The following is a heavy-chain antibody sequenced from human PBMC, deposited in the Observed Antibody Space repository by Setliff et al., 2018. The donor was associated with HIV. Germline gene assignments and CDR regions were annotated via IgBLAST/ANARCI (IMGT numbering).Heavy chain of an antibody. V-gene: IGHV4-61*02. CDR2: LYVSGDT. D-gene: IGHD3-10*01. J-gene: IGHJ4*02. CDR3: ARDRYAGEIDY. Sequence: PSETLSLTCTVSGGSISSGSYYWSWVRQPAGKGLEWIGRLYVSGDTNYNPSLKSRVTMSLDTSKNQFSLKLSSVTAADTAVYYCARDRYAGEIDYWGQGTLVTVSS. CDR1: GGSISSGSYY.